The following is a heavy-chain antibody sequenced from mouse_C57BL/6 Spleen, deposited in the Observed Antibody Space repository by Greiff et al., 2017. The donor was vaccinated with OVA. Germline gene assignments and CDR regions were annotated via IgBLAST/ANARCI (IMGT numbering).Heavy chain of an antibody. V-gene: IGHV1-18*01. CDR3: ARRGNGNYRFAY. Sequence: VQLQQSGPELVKPGASVKIPCKASGYTFTDYNMDWVKQSHGKSLEWIGDINPNNGGTIYNQKFKGKATLTVDKSSSTAYMELRSLTSEDTAVYYCARRGNGNYRFAYWGQGTLVTVSA. J-gene: IGHJ3*01. D-gene: IGHD2-1*01. CDR2: INPNNGGT. CDR1: GYTFTDYN.